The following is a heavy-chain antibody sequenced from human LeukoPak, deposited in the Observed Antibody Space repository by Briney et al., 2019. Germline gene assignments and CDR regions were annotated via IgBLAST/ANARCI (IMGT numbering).Heavy chain of an antibody. V-gene: IGHV3-11*01. CDR3: AREHWAAPDH. CDR1: GFTFGVYY. J-gene: IGHJ4*02. CDR2: ISPTGDII. D-gene: IGHD3-16*01. Sequence: PGGSLRLSCAASGFTFGVYYITWIPQAPGRVLEPLSFISPTGDIIKYVDYVKGRFAISRDNAKRSMYLELNSLRADDTGVYYCAREHWAAPDHWGQGTLVTVSP.